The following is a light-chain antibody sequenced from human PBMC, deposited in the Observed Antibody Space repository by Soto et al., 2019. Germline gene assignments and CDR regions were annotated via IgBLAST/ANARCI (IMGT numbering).Light chain of an antibody. CDR1: QSVKSD. J-gene: IGKJ1*01. Sequence: EIVMTQSPATLSVSPGERATLSCRASQSVKSDLAWFQQKPGQAPRLLIYGASSRATGIPDRFSGSGSGTDFTLTINRLEPEDFAVYYCQQYGNLPWAFGQGTKVDIK. CDR3: QQYGNLPWA. V-gene: IGKV3-20*01. CDR2: GAS.